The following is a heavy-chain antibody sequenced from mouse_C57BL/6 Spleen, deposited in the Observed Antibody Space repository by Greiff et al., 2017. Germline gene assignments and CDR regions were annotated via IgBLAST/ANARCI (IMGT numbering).Heavy chain of an antibody. CDR2: INYDGSGT. CDR1: GFTFSDYY. D-gene: IGHD4-1*01. J-gene: IGHJ2*01. Sequence: EVMLVESEGGLVQPGSSMKLSCTASGFTFSDYYMAWVRQVPENGLEWVANINYDGSGTYYLDSLKGSFIISRDNAKNSLYLQMSSLNSEDTATYYCARVERNWSFDYWGQGTTLTVSS. CDR3: ARVERNWSFDY. V-gene: IGHV5-16*01.